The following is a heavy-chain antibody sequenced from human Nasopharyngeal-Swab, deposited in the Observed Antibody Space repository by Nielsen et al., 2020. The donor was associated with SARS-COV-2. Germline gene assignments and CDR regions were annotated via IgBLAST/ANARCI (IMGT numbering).Heavy chain of an antibody. D-gene: IGHD3-22*01. V-gene: IGHV4-59*13. CDR3: ARVTSSGYRGYFQH. CDR1: GGSISSYY. Sequence: SETLSLTCTVSGGSISSYYWSWIRQPPGKGLEWIGYIYYSGSTNYNPSLKSRVTISVDTSKNQFSLKLSSVTAADTAVYYCARVTSSGYRGYFQHWGQGTLVTVSS. CDR2: IYYSGST. J-gene: IGHJ1*01.